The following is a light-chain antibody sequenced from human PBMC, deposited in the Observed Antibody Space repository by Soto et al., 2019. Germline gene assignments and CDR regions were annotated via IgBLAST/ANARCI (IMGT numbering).Light chain of an antibody. CDR2: DAS. CDR1: QNVSTY. CDR3: QQRTNWLT. J-gene: IGKJ3*01. V-gene: IGKV3-11*01. Sequence: EIGLTQSPATLSLSPGERVTLSCRASQNVSTYLAWYQQKPGQAPRLLIYDASDRATGNPARFSGSGSGTDFTLTISSPEPEDSAVYYCQQRTNWLTFGPGTKVDIK.